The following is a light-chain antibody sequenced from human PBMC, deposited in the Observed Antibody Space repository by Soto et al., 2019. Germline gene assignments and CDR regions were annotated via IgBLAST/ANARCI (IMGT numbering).Light chain of an antibody. CDR2: DVT. V-gene: IGLV2-11*01. Sequence: QSALTQPRSVSGSPGQSVTISCTGTSSDVGGHNYVSWYQQHPDKAPKLIIFDVTKRPSGVPDRFSASKSGSTASLTISGLQAEDESDYYCCSYAGSYTWVFGGGTQLTVL. J-gene: IGLJ3*02. CDR3: CSYAGSYTWV. CDR1: SSDVGGHNY.